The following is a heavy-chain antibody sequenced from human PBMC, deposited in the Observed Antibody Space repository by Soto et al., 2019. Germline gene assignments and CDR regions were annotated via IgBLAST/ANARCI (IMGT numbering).Heavy chain of an antibody. CDR3: AREGWPLLQTGMDV. CDR1: GFTFRSYS. D-gene: IGHD2-15*01. Sequence: GGSLRLSCAASGFTFRSYSMNWVRQAPGKGLEWVSYISSSNRTINYADSVKGRFLISRDNAKNSLYLQMHSLRDEDTAVYYCAREGWPLLQTGMDVWGQGTTVTVSS. CDR2: ISSSNRTI. V-gene: IGHV3-48*02. J-gene: IGHJ6*02.